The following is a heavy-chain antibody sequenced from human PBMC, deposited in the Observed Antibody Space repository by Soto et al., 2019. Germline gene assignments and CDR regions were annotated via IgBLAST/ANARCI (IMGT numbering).Heavy chain of an antibody. CDR1: GFIFSSYG. J-gene: IGHJ6*02. CDR2: ISYDGSNK. Sequence: TGGCLRLSGAASGFIFSSYGRLWVRQAPGKGLEWVAVISYDGSNKYYADSVKGRFTISRDNSKNTLYLQMNSLRAEDTAVYYCAKVLLECSGGSCFHNYYYYYGMDVWGQGTTVTVSS. CDR3: AKVLLECSGGSCFHNYYYYYGMDV. D-gene: IGHD2-15*01. V-gene: IGHV3-30*18.